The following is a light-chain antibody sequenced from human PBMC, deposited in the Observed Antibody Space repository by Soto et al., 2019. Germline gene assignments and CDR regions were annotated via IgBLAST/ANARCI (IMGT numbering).Light chain of an antibody. V-gene: IGKV3-15*01. Sequence: EIVMTQSPGTLSLSPGERATLSCRASQSVSNNYLAWYQQKPGQAPRLLIYDASTRATGIPASFSGSGSGTEFTLTISSLQSEDFAVYYCQQRSNWPPAFGQGTKVDIK. CDR2: DAS. CDR3: QQRSNWPPA. J-gene: IGKJ1*01. CDR1: QSVSNN.